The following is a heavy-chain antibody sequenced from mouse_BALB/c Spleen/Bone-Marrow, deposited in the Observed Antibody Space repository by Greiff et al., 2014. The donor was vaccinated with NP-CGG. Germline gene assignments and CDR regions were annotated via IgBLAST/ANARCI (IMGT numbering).Heavy chain of an antibody. V-gene: IGHV2-6-7*01. J-gene: IGHJ4*01. CDR2: IWGDGTT. CDR1: GFSLTGFG. D-gene: IGHD2-10*02. CDR3: AREKYGNYYAMDY. Sequence: VKLMESGPGLVAPSQSLSITCTVSGFSLTGFGINWIRQPPGKGLEWLGMIWGDGTTDYNSALKSRLNINKDNSKSQVFLKMNSLQAGDTARYYCAREKYGNYYAMDYWGQGTSVTVSS.